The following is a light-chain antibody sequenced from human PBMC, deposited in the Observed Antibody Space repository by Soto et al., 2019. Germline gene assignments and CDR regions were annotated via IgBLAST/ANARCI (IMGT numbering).Light chain of an antibody. V-gene: IGLV2-14*01. CDR2: DVA. CDR1: SSDVGAYNY. J-gene: IGLJ1*01. Sequence: HSALTQPASVSGSPGQSIIISCTGTSSDVGAYNYVSWYQQYPGKAPKLMIYDVANRPSGVSDRFSGSKSGSTASLTISGLQAEDEAHYYCSSYTSSSTPYVFGTGTKLTVL. CDR3: SSYTSSSTPYV.